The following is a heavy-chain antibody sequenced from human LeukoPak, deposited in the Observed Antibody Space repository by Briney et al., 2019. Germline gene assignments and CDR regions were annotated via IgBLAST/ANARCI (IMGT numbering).Heavy chain of an antibody. CDR3: ARGGSFFQFDY. CDR1: GFTFSSYS. V-gene: IGHV3-21*01. CDR2: ISSSSSYI. D-gene: IGHD1-26*01. J-gene: IGHJ4*02. Sequence: GGSLRLSCAASGFTFSSYSMNWVRQAPGKGLEWVSSISSSSSYIYYADSVKGRFTISRDNAKNSLYLQMNSQRAEDTAAYYCARGGSFFQFDYWGQGTLVTVSS.